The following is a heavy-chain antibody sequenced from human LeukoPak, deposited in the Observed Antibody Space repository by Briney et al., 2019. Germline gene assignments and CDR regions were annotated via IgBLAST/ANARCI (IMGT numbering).Heavy chain of an antibody. CDR3: ARDRGTHGGWFDP. J-gene: IGHJ5*02. D-gene: IGHD3-10*01. CDR1: GFTLSSYA. Sequence: GGSLRLSCAASGFTLSSYAMSWVRQAPGKGLEWVSAISDTGNTYHADSVKGRFTISRDSSKNTLFLQMNRLRPEDAAVYYCARDRGTHGGWFDPWGQGTLVTVSS. V-gene: IGHV3-23*01. CDR2: ISDTGNT.